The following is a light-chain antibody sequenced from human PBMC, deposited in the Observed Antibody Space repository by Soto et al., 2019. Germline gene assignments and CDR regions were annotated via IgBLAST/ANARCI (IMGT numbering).Light chain of an antibody. Sequence: QSALTQPASVSGSPGQSITISCTGTSSDVGGYNYVSWYQQHPGKAPKLMIYEVSNRTSGVSNRFSGSKSGTTASLTISGLQAEDEADYYCSSYTSSSTLDVFGTGTKLTVL. V-gene: IGLV2-14*01. CDR2: EVS. CDR3: SSYTSSSTLDV. J-gene: IGLJ1*01. CDR1: SSDVGGYNY.